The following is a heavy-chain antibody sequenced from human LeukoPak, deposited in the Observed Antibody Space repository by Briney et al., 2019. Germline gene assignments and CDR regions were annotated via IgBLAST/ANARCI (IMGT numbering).Heavy chain of an antibody. Sequence: GGSLRLSCAASGVTFSSYAMHWVRQAPGKGLEWVAVISYDGSNKYYADSVKGRFTISRDNSKNTLYLQMNSLRAEDTAVYYCARAIEYSSSRFAFDIWGQGTMVTVSS. CDR3: ARAIEYSSSRFAFDI. J-gene: IGHJ3*02. CDR1: GVTFSSYA. V-gene: IGHV3-30-3*01. CDR2: ISYDGSNK. D-gene: IGHD6-6*01.